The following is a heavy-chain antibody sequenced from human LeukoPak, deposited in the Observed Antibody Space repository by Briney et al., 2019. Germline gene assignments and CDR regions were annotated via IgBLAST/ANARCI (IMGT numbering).Heavy chain of an antibody. CDR3: ARDLILAVRPYYYYGMDV. Sequence: GGSLRLSCVDSGFTFRSHAMSWIRQAPGKGLEWVSYISSSSSYTNYADSVKGRFTISRDNAKNSLYLQMYSLRAEDTAVYYCARDLILAVRPYYYYGMDVWGQGTTVTVSS. J-gene: IGHJ6*02. CDR2: ISSSSSYT. V-gene: IGHV3-11*06. D-gene: IGHD2-8*01. CDR1: GFTFRSHA.